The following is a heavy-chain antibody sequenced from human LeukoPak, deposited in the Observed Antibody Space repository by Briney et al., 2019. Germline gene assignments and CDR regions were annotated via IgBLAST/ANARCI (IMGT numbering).Heavy chain of an antibody. J-gene: IGHJ6*03. D-gene: IGHD2-2*02. CDR1: GFTFSDYY. CDR2: ISSSGSTI. V-gene: IGHV3-11*04. Sequence: GGSLRLSCAASGFTFSDYYMSWIRQAPGKGLEWVSYISSSGSTIYYADSVKGRFTISRDNAKNSLYPQMNSLRAEDTAVYYCARDRGYCSSTSCYTKYYYMDVWGKGTTVTVSS. CDR3: ARDRGYCSSTSCYTKYYYMDV.